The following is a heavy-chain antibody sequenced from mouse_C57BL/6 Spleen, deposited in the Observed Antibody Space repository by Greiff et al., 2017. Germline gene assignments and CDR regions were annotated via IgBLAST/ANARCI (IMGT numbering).Heavy chain of an antibody. V-gene: IGHV1-82*01. CDR2: IYPGDGDT. CDR1: GYAFSSSW. CDR3: ARLYYYGSSSYAMDY. D-gene: IGHD1-1*01. J-gene: IGHJ4*01. Sequence: QVHVKQSGPELVKPGASVKISCKASGYAFSSSWMNWVKQRPGKGLEWIGRIYPGDGDTNYNGKFKGKATLTADKSSSTAYMQLSSLTSEDSAVYFCARLYYYGSSSYAMDYWGQGTSVTVSS.